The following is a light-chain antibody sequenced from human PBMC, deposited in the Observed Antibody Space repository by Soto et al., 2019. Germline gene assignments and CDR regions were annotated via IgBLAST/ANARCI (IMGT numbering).Light chain of an antibody. CDR1: QTISSW. Sequence: DIQMTQSPSTLSGSVGDRVTITCRASQTISSWLAWYQQKPGKAPKLLIYKASTLKSGVPSRFSGSGSGTESTLTISSLQPDDFATYYCQQYNSYRTFGQGTKVDIK. CDR3: QQYNSYRT. J-gene: IGKJ1*01. CDR2: KAS. V-gene: IGKV1-5*03.